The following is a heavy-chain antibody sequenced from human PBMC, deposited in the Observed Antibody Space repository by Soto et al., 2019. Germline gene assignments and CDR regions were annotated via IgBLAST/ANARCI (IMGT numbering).Heavy chain of an antibody. D-gene: IGHD3-22*01. Sequence: ASVKVSCKASGYTFTSYGISWVRQAPGQGVEWMGWISAYNGNTNYAQKLQGRVTMTTDTFTSTAYMELRSLRSDDTAVYYCARVVGNSYDSSLDAFDIGGQGTMVTV. J-gene: IGHJ3*02. CDR3: ARVVGNSYDSSLDAFDI. CDR1: GYTFTSYG. V-gene: IGHV1-18*01. CDR2: ISAYNGNT.